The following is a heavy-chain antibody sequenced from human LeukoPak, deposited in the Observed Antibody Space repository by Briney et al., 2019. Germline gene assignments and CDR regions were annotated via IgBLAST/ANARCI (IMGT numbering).Heavy chain of an antibody. Sequence: SGPTQAKLTQPLTLTCTFSGVSLTTSRVGVGWIRHPPGKALEWLALISLGDDKPYSPSLKSRLTITKDTSKNQVVLTVTNMDPVDTAPYYCALRGGFDSSGHYFAYWGQGTLVTVPS. CDR3: ALRGGFDSSGHYFAY. CDR2: ISLGDDK. CDR1: GVSLTTSRVG. J-gene: IGHJ4*02. D-gene: IGHD3-22*01. V-gene: IGHV2-5*02.